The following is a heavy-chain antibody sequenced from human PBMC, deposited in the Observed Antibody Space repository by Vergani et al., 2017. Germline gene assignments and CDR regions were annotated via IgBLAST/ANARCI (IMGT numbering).Heavy chain of an antibody. V-gene: IGHV4-34*01. J-gene: IGHJ6*02. CDR1: GGSFSGYY. CDR3: ARGRYSSGWFLHYYYYGMDV. CDR2: INHSGST. D-gene: IGHD6-19*01. Sequence: QVQLQQWGAGLLKPSETLSLTCAVYGGSFSGYYWSWIRQPPGKGLEWIGEINHSGSTNYNPSLKSRVTISVDTSKNQFSLKLSSVTAADTAVYYCARGRYSSGWFLHYYYYGMDVWGQGP.